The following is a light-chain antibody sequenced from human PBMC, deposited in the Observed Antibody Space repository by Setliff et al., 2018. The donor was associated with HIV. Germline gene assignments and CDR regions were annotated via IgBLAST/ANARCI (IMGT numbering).Light chain of an antibody. CDR1: SSDVGAYKY. CDR2: DVD. Sequence: QSALPQPRSVSGSPGQSVTISCTGTSSDVGAYKYVSWYQQLPGKAPKLIIYDVDKRPSGVPYRVSGSKTDNTASLTISGLQGEDEADYYCCSYAGTSTFHVFGTGTKGTVL. CDR3: CSYAGTSTFHV. V-gene: IGLV2-11*01. J-gene: IGLJ1*01.